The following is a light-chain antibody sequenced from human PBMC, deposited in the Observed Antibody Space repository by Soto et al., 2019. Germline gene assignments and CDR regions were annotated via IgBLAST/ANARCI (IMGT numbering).Light chain of an antibody. J-gene: IGLJ1*01. CDR1: SSDVCTYEF. CDR3: CLYAVXFYV. CDR2: DVS. V-gene: IGLV2-11*01. Sequence: QSSLSQPRSVSGSPVQSVTISCTGTSSDVCTYEFFSWYQQNQGKAPRLMIFDVSERPSGVPDRFSGSKSGNTASLTISGPQAEDEADYYGCLYAVXFYVVGTGTKVXV.